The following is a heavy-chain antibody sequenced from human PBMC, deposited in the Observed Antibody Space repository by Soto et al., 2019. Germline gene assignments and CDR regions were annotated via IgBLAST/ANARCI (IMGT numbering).Heavy chain of an antibody. CDR3: AMSVAGTDAFDT. CDR2: INHSGST. V-gene: IGHV4-34*01. CDR1: GGSFSCYY. D-gene: IGHD6-19*01. J-gene: IGHJ3*02. Sequence: SETLSLTCAVYGGSFSCYYWSWIRQPPGKGLEWIGEINHSGSTNYNPSLKSRVTISVDTSKNQFSLKLSSVTAADTAVYYCAMSVAGTDAFDTWGQGTMVTVSS.